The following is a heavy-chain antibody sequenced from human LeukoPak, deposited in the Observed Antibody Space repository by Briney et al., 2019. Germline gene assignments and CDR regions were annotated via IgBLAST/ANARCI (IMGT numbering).Heavy chain of an antibody. CDR1: EFTAGRNY. CDR3: TRDQMNY. D-gene: IGHD5-24*01. Sequence: GGSLRLSCTASEFTAGRNYMLWVRQAPGKGLEWVSLIFSNGDTHYADSVKGRFTISRHTSKNTVSLQMNSLRVEDTAMYYCTRDQMNYGGQGTLITVSA. J-gene: IGHJ4*02. V-gene: IGHV3-53*01. CDR2: IFSNGDT.